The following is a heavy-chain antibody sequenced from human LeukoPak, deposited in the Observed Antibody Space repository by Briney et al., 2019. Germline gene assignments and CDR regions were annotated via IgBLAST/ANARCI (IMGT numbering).Heavy chain of an antibody. CDR1: GGSFRGYY. J-gene: IGHJ5*02. D-gene: IGHD2-15*01. CDR3: ARGPDCSGGSCYLWFDP. V-gene: IGHV4-34*01. CDR2: INHSGST. Sequence: SETLSLTCAVYGGSFRGYYWSSIRQPPRKGLYCIGEINHSGSTNYNPSLKSRVTISVDTSKNQFSLKLSSVTAADTAVYYCARGPDCSGGSCYLWFDPWGQGTLVTVSS.